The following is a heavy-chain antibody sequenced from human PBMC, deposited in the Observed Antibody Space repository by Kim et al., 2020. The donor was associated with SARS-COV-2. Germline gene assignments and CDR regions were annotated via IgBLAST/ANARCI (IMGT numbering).Heavy chain of an antibody. Sequence: NYNPSLSSRITISIDRSNNRFSLNLTSVTAADTARYYCARARGGFDYFDYWGQGALVTVSS. V-gene: IGHV4-59*01. J-gene: IGHJ4*02. D-gene: IGHD3-10*01. CDR3: ARARGGFDYFDY.